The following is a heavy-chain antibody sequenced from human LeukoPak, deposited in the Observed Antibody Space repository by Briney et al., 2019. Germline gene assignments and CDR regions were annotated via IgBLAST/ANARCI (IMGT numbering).Heavy chain of an antibody. V-gene: IGHV4-38-2*01. CDR2: IYYSGNT. D-gene: IGHD3/OR15-3a*01. Sequence: SETLSPTCSVSGYSISSGHNWGWIRQAPGKGLEWIGSIYYSGNTYYNASLKSQVSISIDTSKNQFSLKLTSVTAADTAVYYCARQTGSGLFILPGGQGTLVTVSS. CDR3: ARQTGSGLFILP. J-gene: IGHJ4*02. CDR1: GYSISSGHN.